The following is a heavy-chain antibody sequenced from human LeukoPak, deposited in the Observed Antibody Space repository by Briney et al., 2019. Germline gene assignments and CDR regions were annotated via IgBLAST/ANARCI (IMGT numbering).Heavy chain of an antibody. CDR1: GGSIRSTTYY. CDR2: IYYSGNT. J-gene: IGHJ4*02. Sequence: SSETLSLTCSVSGGSIRSTTYYWGWIRQPPGKGLEWIGSIYYSGNTYYSPSLMSRVTISVDTSKNQFPLNLSSVTAADTAVYFCARAPHFFDTSGSRYYFDYWGQGALVTVSS. V-gene: IGHV4-39*06. CDR3: ARAPHFFDTSGSRYYFDY. D-gene: IGHD3-22*01.